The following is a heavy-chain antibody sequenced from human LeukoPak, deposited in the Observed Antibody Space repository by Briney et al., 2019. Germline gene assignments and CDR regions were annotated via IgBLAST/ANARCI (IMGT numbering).Heavy chain of an antibody. J-gene: IGHJ4*02. D-gene: IGHD6-13*01. V-gene: IGHV3-33*01. CDR3: ARGITAAGTPIDY. Sequence: PGRSLRLSCAASGFTFSSYGMHWVRQAPGKGLEWVAVIWYDGSNKYYADSVKGRFTISRDNSKNTLYLQMNSLRAEDTAVYYCARGITAAGTPIDYWGQGTLVTVSS. CDR1: GFTFSSYG. CDR2: IWYDGSNK.